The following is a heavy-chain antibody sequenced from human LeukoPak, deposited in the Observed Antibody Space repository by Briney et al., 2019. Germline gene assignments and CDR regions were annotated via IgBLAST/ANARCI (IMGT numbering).Heavy chain of an antibody. D-gene: IGHD3-22*01. Sequence: GGSLRLSCVASGFTFSIFAMSWVRQAPGKGLEWVSAISGSGGSTYYADSVKGRFTISRDNSKNTLYLQMNSLRAEDTAVYYCAKDTSTYYYDSSGYYYFDYWGQGTLVTVSS. J-gene: IGHJ4*02. V-gene: IGHV3-23*01. CDR1: GFTFSIFA. CDR2: ISGSGGST. CDR3: AKDTSTYYYDSSGYYYFDY.